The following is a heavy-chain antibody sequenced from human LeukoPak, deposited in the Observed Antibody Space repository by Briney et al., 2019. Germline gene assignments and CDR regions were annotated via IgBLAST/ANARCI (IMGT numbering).Heavy chain of an antibody. CDR3: ARVGTNYDFWSGYLYYYYYMDV. D-gene: IGHD3-3*01. CDR2: ISAYNGNT. V-gene: IGHV1-18*01. Sequence: GASVKVSCKASGYTFTSYGISWVRQAPGQGLEWMGWISAYNGNTNYAQNLQGRVTMTTDTSTSTAYMELRSLRSDDTAVYYCARVGTNYDFWSGYLYYYYYMDVWGKGTTVTVSS. J-gene: IGHJ6*03. CDR1: GYTFTSYG.